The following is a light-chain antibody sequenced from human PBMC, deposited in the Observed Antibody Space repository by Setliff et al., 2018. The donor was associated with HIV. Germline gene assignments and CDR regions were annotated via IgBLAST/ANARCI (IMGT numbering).Light chain of an antibody. J-gene: IGLJ1*01. CDR3: GSYAGTNNNLYV. CDR2: EVS. V-gene: IGLV2-8*01. CDR1: SNDVGYYNR. Sequence: QSVLTQPPSASGSPGQSVTISCTGTSNDVGYYNRVSWYQQYPGKAPKVMIYEVSKRPSGVPDRFSGSKPGNTATLPVSGLQAEDEADYYCGSYAGTNNNLYVFGTGTKVTVL.